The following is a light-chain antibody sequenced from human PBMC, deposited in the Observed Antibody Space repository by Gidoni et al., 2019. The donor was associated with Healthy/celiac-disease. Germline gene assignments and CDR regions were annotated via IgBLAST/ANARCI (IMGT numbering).Light chain of an antibody. Sequence: QSALTQPAPVSGSPGQSITISCTGTSSDVGGYNYVSWYQQHPGKAPKLMIYEVGNRPSGVSNRFSGSKSGNTASLTISGLQAEDEADYYCSSYTSSSTWVFGGGTKLTVL. V-gene: IGLV2-14*01. CDR3: SSYTSSSTWV. CDR1: SSDVGGYNY. CDR2: EVG. J-gene: IGLJ3*02.